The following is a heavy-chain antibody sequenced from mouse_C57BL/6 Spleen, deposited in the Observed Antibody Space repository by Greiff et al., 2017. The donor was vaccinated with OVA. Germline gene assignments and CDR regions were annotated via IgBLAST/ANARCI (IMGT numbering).Heavy chain of an antibody. V-gene: IGHV14-2*01. CDR3: ARSDDYYAMDD. CDR1: GFNIKDYY. J-gene: IGHJ4*01. Sequence: VQLQQSGAELVKPGASVKLSCTASGFNIKDYYMHWVKQRTEKGLEWIGRIDPEDGETKYAQKLQGKATITADTSSNTAYLQLSSLTSEDTAVYYCARSDDYYAMDDWGQGTSVTVSS. CDR2: IDPEDGET.